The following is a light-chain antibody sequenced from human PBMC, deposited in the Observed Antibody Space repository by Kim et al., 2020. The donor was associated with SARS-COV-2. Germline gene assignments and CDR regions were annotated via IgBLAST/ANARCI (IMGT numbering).Light chain of an antibody. CDR1: KLGDKY. V-gene: IGLV3-1*01. J-gene: IGLJ1*01. CDR3: QAWDSSTVV. CDR2: QDG. Sequence: SYELTQPPSVSVSQGQTASITCSGDKLGDKYTRWYQQKPGQSPVLVIYQDGKRPSGIPERFSGSNSGNTATLTISGTQAMDEADYYCQAWDSSTVVFGTGTKVTVL.